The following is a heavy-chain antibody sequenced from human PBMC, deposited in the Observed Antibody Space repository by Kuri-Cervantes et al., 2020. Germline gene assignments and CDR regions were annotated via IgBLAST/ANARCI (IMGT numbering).Heavy chain of an antibody. J-gene: IGHJ5*02. D-gene: IGHD6-19*01. V-gene: IGHV1-8*01. Sequence: ASVKVSCKASGYTFTSYDINWVRQATGQGLEWMGWMNPNSGNTGYSQEFQGRVTITRDTSASTAYMELRSLRSDDTAVYYCATSVAGTVGHWGQGTLVTVSS. CDR2: MNPNSGNT. CDR3: ATSVAGTVGH. CDR1: GYTFTSYD.